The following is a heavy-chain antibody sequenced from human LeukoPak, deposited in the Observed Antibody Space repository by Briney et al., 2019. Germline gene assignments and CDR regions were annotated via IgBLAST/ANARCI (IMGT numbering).Heavy chain of an antibody. V-gene: IGHV3-15*01. D-gene: IGHD3-3*01. CDR1: GFTFSNAW. Sequence: GGSPRLSCVVSGFTFSNAWMSWVRQAPGKGLEWVGRIKSNSDGGRTDSAAPVKGRFTISRDDSKNTLYLQMNSLKTEDTGVYYCTTDPQRGYYFDYWGQGTLVTVSS. CDR2: IKSNSDGGRT. CDR3: TTDPQRGYYFDY. J-gene: IGHJ4*02.